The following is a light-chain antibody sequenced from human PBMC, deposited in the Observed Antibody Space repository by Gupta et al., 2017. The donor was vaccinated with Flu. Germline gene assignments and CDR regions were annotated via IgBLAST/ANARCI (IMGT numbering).Light chain of an antibody. Sequence: SPSSLSASVGDRVTITCRDSQSNSKWWDWYKQKQGNVLKLLSYQASSFEGGVPSRFSGCGSGTEFTITIRSLQPADVETYHRQSYDSMWRFGQGTRVEIK. CDR1: QSNSKW. V-gene: IGKV1-5*03. CDR3: QSYDSMWR. CDR2: QAS. J-gene: IGKJ1*01.